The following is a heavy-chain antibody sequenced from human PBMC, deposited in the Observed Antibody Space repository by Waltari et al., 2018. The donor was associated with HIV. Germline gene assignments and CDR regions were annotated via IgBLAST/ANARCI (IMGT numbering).Heavy chain of an antibody. D-gene: IGHD5-12*01. CDR2: MNPNSGNT. CDR1: GYTFTTYD. J-gene: IGHJ4*02. CDR3: ARNSVATRYFDY. V-gene: IGHV1-8*01. Sequence: QVQLVQSGAEVKKPGASVKVSCKASGYTFTTYDTNWGRQATGQGLEWMGWMNPNSGNTAYAQNFHGRVTMTRNTSISTAYMELSSLRSEDTAVYYCARNSVATRYFDYWGQGTPVTVSS.